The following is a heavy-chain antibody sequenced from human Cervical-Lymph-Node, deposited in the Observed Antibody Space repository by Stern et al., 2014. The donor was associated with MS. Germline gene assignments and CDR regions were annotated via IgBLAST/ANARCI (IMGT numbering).Heavy chain of an antibody. V-gene: IGHV3-21*06. Sequence: EDQLVESGGGLVKPGGSLRLSCAASGFTFSNYNMHWVRQAPGKGLEWVSSISHIGDYIYYADSVKGRLSISRDNAKNSLYLQMESLRVEDTAVYYCARNLNALDIWGQGTLVTVSS. CDR3: ARNLNALDI. J-gene: IGHJ3*02. CDR1: GFTFSNYN. CDR2: ISHIGDYI.